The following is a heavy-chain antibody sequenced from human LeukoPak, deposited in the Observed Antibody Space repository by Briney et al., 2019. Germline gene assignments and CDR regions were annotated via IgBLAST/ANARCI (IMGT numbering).Heavy chain of an antibody. J-gene: IGHJ4*02. D-gene: IGHD2-15*01. Sequence: RSSETLSLTCTVSGGSISSSSYYWGWIRQPPGKWLEWIGSIYYSGSTYYNPSLKSRVTISVDTSKNQFSLKLSSVTAADTAVYYCARPYCSGGSCHLGTFDYWGQGTLVTVSS. CDR2: IYYSGST. CDR3: ARPYCSGGSCHLGTFDY. V-gene: IGHV4-39*01. CDR1: GGSISSSSYY.